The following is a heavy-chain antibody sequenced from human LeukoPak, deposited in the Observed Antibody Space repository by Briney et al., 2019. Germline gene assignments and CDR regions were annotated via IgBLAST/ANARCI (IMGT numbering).Heavy chain of an antibody. V-gene: IGHV1-2*02. Sequence: ASVKVSCKASGYTFTGYYMHWVRQAPGQGLEWMGWINPNSGGTNYARKFQGRVTMTRDTSISTAYMELSRLRSDDTAVYYCARDPDYGDHEFDYWGQGTLVTVSS. CDR2: INPNSGGT. CDR1: GYTFTGYY. J-gene: IGHJ4*02. CDR3: ARDPDYGDHEFDY. D-gene: IGHD4-17*01.